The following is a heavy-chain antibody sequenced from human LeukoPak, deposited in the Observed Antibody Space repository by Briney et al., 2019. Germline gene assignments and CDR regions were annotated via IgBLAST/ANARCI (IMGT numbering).Heavy chain of an antibody. D-gene: IGHD2-15*01. CDR3: ARGYCSGGSCSPLDY. J-gene: IGHJ4*02. Sequence: ASVKVSCKASGYTFTSYGISWVRQAPGQGLEWMGWISAYNGDTNYVQKLQGRVTMTTDTSTSTPSMELRSLRSDDTAVYYCARGYCSGGSCSPLDYWGQGTLVTVSS. V-gene: IGHV1-18*01. CDR2: ISAYNGDT. CDR1: GYTFTSYG.